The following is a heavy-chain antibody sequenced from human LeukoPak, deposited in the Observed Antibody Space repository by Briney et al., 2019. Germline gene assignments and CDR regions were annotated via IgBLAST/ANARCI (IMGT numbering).Heavy chain of an antibody. Sequence: PSETLSLTCAVYGGSFSGYYWSWIRQPPGKGLEWIGEINHSGSTNYNPSLKSRVTISVDTSKNQFSLKLSSVTAADTAVYYCARVTVGASVFRYYYYYGMDVWGQGPTVTVSS. CDR3: ARVTVGASVFRYYYYYGMDV. J-gene: IGHJ6*02. CDR1: GGSFSGYY. D-gene: IGHD1-26*01. V-gene: IGHV4-34*01. CDR2: INHSGST.